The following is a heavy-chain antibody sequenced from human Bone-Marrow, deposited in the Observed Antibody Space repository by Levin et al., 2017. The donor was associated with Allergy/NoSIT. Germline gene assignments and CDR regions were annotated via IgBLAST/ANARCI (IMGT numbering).Heavy chain of an antibody. D-gene: IGHD3-16*02. J-gene: IGHJ4*02. CDR3: ARVGGYPDY. V-gene: IGHV3-48*03. CDR2: ISTSAVSK. CDR1: GFTFRSFE. Sequence: LSLTCVASGFTFRSFEMNWVRQAPGKGPEWVSYISTSAVSKFYADSVKGRFTVSRDNAKNLLYLEMNSLRAEDTAVYYCARVGGYPDYWGQGTLVTVSS.